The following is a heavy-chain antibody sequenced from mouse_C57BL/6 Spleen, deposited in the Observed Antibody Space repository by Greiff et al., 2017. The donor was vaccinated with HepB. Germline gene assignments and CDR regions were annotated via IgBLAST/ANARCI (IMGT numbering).Heavy chain of an antibody. J-gene: IGHJ2*01. CDR2: IDPSDSYT. Sequence: QVQLQQPGAELVRPGTSVKLSCKASGYTFTSYWMHWVKQRPGQGLEWIGVIDPSDSYTNYNQKFKGKATLTVDTSSSTAYMQLSSLTSEDSAVYYCARWRGGYDPFDGWGQGTTLTGSS. CDR3: ARWRGGYDPFDG. V-gene: IGHV1-59*01. D-gene: IGHD2-2*01. CDR1: GYTFTSYW.